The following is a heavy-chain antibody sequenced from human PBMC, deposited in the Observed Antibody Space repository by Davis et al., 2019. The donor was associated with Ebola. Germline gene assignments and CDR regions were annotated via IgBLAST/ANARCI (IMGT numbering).Heavy chain of an antibody. CDR2: ISGSGGST. J-gene: IGHJ4*02. D-gene: IGHD1-26*01. CDR1: GFTFSSYA. Sequence: GESLKISCAASGFTFSSYAMSWVRQAPGKGLEWVSAISGSGGSTYYADSVKGRFTISRDNSKNTLYLQMNSLRAEDTVVYYCAKDRELGSYYFDYWGQGTLVTVSS. V-gene: IGHV3-23*01. CDR3: AKDRELGSYYFDY.